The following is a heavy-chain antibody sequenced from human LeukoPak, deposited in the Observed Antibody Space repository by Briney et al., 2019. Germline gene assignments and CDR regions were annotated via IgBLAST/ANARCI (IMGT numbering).Heavy chain of an antibody. J-gene: IGHJ5*02. CDR2: INPNSAAT. CDR3: ARGVGSSWFAD. D-gene: IGHD2-15*01. Sequence: ASVKVSCKASGYTFTANYSHWWRQAPGQGLEWRGWINPNSAATSYAQIFEGRVTMTRDTSMTTHYMELSRLTSDDTAVYYCARGVGSSWFADWGQGTLVTVSS. V-gene: IGHV1-2*02. CDR1: GYTFTANY.